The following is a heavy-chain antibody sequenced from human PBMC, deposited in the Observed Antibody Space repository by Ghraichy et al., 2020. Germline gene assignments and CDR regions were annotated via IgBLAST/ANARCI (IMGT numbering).Heavy chain of an antibody. D-gene: IGHD3-22*01. Sequence: GESLNISCAASGFTVSSNYMSWVRQAPGKGLEWVSVIYSGGSTYYADSVKGRFTISRDNSKNTLYLQMNSLRAEDTAVYYCASGGTNYYLWYFDLWGRGTLVTVSS. CDR2: IYSGGST. CDR1: GFTVSSNY. CDR3: ASGGTNYYLWYFDL. V-gene: IGHV3-66*01. J-gene: IGHJ2*01.